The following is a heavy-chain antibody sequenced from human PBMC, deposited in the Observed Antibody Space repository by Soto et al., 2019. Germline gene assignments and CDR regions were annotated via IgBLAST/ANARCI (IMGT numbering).Heavy chain of an antibody. J-gene: IGHJ6*02. Sequence: QVQLVQSGAEVKKPGASVKVSCKASGYTFTSYDINWVRQATGQGLEWMGWMNPNSGNTGYAQKFQGRGTKTTNNSISRANMELSSLRSEGTAVYYCARVKTSYGMDVRGQGTTVTVS. CDR2: MNPNSGNT. CDR1: GYTFTSYD. CDR3: ARVKTSYGMDV. V-gene: IGHV1-8*01.